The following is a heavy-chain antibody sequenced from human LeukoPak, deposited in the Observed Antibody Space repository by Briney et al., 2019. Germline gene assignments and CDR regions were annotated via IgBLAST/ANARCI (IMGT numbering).Heavy chain of an antibody. CDR1: GFTLSSYT. J-gene: IGHJ6*03. D-gene: IGHD1-26*01. CDR3: ARGGPGRSLTIVPERTKYYMDV. V-gene: IGHV3-21*01. Sequence: GGSLRLSCAASGFTLSSYTMNWVRQAPGKGLEWVSYISSSGRYIYYADSVKGRFTISRDNAKNSLYLQMNSLRAEDTAVYYCARGGPGRSLTIVPERTKYYMDVWGKGATVTVSS. CDR2: ISSSGRYI.